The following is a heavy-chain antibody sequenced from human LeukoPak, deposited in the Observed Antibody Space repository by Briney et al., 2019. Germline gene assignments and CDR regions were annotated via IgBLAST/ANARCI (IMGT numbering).Heavy chain of an antibody. Sequence: PSETLSLTCTVSGGSIISSSYYWGWIRQPPGKGLEWIGSIYYSGSTYYNPSLKSRVTISVDTSKNQFSLKLSSVTAADTAVYYCARRGGNSNDYWGQGTSVTVSS. CDR1: GGSIISSSYY. CDR2: IYYSGST. V-gene: IGHV4-39*01. D-gene: IGHD1-1*01. CDR3: ARRGGNSNDY. J-gene: IGHJ4*02.